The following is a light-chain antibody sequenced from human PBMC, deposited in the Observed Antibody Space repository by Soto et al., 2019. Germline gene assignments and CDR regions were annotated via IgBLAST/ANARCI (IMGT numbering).Light chain of an antibody. CDR3: QQYGSSPRIT. CDR1: QSVSTSY. J-gene: IGKJ5*01. CDR2: GAS. V-gene: IGKV3-20*01. Sequence: EIVLTQSPGTLSLSPGERATLSCRASQSVSTSYLAWYQQKPGQAPRLLIYGASSRAAGIPDRFSGSGSGTDFTLTISRLEAEDFVVYYCQQYGSSPRITFGQGTRLEIK.